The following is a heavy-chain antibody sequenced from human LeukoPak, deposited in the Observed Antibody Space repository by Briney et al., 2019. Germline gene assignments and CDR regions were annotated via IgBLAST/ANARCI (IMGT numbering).Heavy chain of an antibody. CDR2: INPNSGDT. Sequence: GGSLRLSCAASGITFSRYGMHWVRQAPGQGLEWMGWINPNSGDTNFAQKFQGRVTMTRDTSISTVYMELSRLRSDDTAVFYCARGYYDSSDFEYFQHWGQGTMVTVSS. CDR1: GITFSRYG. J-gene: IGHJ1*01. V-gene: IGHV1-2*02. CDR3: ARGYYDSSDFEYFQH. D-gene: IGHD3-22*01.